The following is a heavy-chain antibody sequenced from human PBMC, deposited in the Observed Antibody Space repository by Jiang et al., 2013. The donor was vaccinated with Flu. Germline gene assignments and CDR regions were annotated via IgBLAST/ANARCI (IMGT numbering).Heavy chain of an antibody. V-gene: IGHV4-39*01. D-gene: IGHD1/OR15-1a*01. CDR2: IYYSGST. CDR3: ARLTTPDWYFDL. J-gene: IGHJ2*01. Sequence: LLKPSETLSLTCTVSGGSISSSSYYWGWIRQPPGKGLEWIGSIYYSGSTYYNPSLKSRVTISVDTPKKQFSLKLSSVTAADTAVYYCARLTTPDWYFDLWGRGTLVTVSS. CDR1: GGSISSSSYY.